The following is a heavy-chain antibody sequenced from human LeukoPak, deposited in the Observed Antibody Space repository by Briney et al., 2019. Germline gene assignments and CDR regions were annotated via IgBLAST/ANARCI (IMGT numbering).Heavy chain of an antibody. CDR3: ARSRGFSLFDY. Sequence: SETLSLTCTVSGGSISSSSYYWGWIRQPPGKGLEWIGSIYYSGSTYYNPSLKSRVTISVDTSKNQFSLKLSSVTAADTAVYYCARSRGFSLFDYWGQGTLVTVSS. J-gene: IGHJ4*02. D-gene: IGHD2/OR15-2a*01. CDR2: IYYSGST. CDR1: GGSISSSSYY. V-gene: IGHV4-39*07.